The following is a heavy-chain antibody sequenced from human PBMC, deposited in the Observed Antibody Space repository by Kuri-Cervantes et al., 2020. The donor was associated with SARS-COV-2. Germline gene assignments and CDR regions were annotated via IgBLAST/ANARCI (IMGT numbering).Heavy chain of an antibody. CDR2: IFSNDEK. CDR3: ARVNYDFWSGYSAYRYYYYYYYMDV. V-gene: IGHV2-26*01. J-gene: IGHJ6*03. D-gene: IGHD3-3*01. CDR1: GFSLSNGRMG. Sequence: SGPTLVKPTETLTLTCTVSGFSLSNGRMGVSWIRQSPGKALECLAHIFSNDEKSYSPSLSSRLTVSKDTSKSQVVLTMTNMDPVDTATYYCARVNYDFWSGYSAYRYYYYYYYMDVWGKGTTVTVSS.